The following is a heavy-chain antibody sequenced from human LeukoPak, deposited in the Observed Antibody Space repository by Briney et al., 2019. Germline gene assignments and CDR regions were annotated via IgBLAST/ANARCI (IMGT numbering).Heavy chain of an antibody. Sequence: PGGSLRLSCAASGFTFRSYSRSWVRQPPGRGREWVSAIIVSGGSTYYANSVKGRFTISRDNSKNTLYLQMNSLRAEDTAVYYCANSRSGIAAHGGYGMDVWGQGTTVTVSS. CDR3: ANSRSGIAAHGGYGMDV. J-gene: IGHJ6*02. CDR2: IIVSGGST. CDR1: GFTFRSYS. V-gene: IGHV3-23*01. D-gene: IGHD6-6*01.